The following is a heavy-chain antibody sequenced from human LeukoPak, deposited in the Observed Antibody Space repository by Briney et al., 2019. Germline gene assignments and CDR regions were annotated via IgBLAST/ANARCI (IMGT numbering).Heavy chain of an antibody. D-gene: IGHD2-15*01. V-gene: IGHV3-21*01. CDR1: GFTFNRYN. Sequence: PGGSLRLSCAASGFTFNRYNMNWVRRAPGKGLEWVSSISTSSSYIYYADSVRGRFTISRDNAKNSLYLQMNSLRAEDTAVYSCARGADGVSSNSRGWFDPWGQGTLVTVSS. CDR3: ARGADGVSSNSRGWFDP. CDR2: ISTSSSYI. J-gene: IGHJ5*02.